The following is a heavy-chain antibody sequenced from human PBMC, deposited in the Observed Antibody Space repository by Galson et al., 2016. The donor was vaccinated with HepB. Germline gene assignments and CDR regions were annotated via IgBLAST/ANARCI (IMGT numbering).Heavy chain of an antibody. Sequence: TLSLTCTLSGGSVSSRSYCWTWIRQQPGKGLEWIGYSYSNGDTSYNPSLQSRATISVDTSNDQFSLRRISATAADTAVYFCARDRRNDHFGVVSGTYYCYGMDVWGPGTTVTVS. V-gene: IGHV4-31*03. D-gene: IGHD3-3*01. CDR2: SYSNGDT. CDR1: GGSVSSRSYC. CDR3: ARDRRNDHFGVVSGTYYCYGMDV. J-gene: IGHJ6*02.